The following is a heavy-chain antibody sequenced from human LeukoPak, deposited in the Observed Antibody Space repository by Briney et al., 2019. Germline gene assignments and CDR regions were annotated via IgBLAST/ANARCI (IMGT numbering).Heavy chain of an antibody. CDR1: GGSFSGYY. Sequence: SETLSLTCAVYGGSFSGYYWSWIRQPPGKGLEWIGEISHSGSTNYNPSLKSRVTISVDTSKNQFSLKLSSVTAADTAVYYCARGREEGYFDYWGQGTLVTVSS. J-gene: IGHJ4*02. CDR2: ISHSGST. CDR3: ARGREEGYFDY. V-gene: IGHV4-34*01.